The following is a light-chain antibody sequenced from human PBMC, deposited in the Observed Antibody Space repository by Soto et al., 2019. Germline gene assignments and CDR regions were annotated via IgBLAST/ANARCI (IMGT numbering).Light chain of an antibody. CDR1: QSVSSY. CDR3: QQRSNWPQ. V-gene: IGKV3-11*01. Sequence: EIVMTQSPATLSLSPGERATLSCRDSQSVSSYLAWYQQKPGQAPRLLIYDASNRATGIPARFSGSGSGTDFTLTISSLEPVDFAVYYCQQRSNWPQFGGGTKVEIK. CDR2: DAS. J-gene: IGKJ4*02.